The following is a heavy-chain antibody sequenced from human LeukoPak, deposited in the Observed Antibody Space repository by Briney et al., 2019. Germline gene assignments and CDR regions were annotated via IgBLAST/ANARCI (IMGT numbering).Heavy chain of an antibody. CDR3: ARAVGFLEWLPRMGGYYYYYMDV. D-gene: IGHD3-3*02. Sequence: SETLSLTCTVSGGSISSYYWCWIRQPPGKGLEWIGYIYYSGSTNYNPSLKSRVTISVDTSKNQFSLKLSSVTAADTAVYYCARAVGFLEWLPRMGGYYYYYMDVWGKGTTVTVSS. CDR1: GGSISSYY. V-gene: IGHV4-59*01. J-gene: IGHJ6*03. CDR2: IYYSGST.